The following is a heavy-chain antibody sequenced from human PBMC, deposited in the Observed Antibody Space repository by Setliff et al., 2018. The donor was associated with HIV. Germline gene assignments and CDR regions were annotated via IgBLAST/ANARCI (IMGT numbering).Heavy chain of an antibody. J-gene: IGHJ4*02. Sequence: SETLSLTCAVYGGSFSGFYWNWIRQPPGKGLEWIGEINHSGSTNYNPSLKSRVTISVDTSKNQFSLRLSSVIAADTAVYYCARGPPGSSIGWYVGYWGQGTLVTISS. CDR3: ARGPPGSSIGWYVGY. V-gene: IGHV4-34*01. CDR1: GGSFSGFY. CDR2: INHSGST. D-gene: IGHD6-19*01.